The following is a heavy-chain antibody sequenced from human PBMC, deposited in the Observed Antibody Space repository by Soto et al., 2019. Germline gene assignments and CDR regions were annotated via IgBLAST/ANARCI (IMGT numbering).Heavy chain of an antibody. CDR3: ASAGGWYRSGWYYDY. D-gene: IGHD6-19*01. CDR2: IYYSGST. Sequence: SETLSLTCTVSGGSVSSGSYYWSWIRHPPGKGLEWIGYIYYSGSTNYNPSLKSRVTISVDTSSDQFSPQQSSVTAADTAVYYCASAGGWYRSGWYYDYCDQRTMVTVSS. J-gene: IGHJ4*02. CDR1: GGSVSSGSYY. V-gene: IGHV4-61*01.